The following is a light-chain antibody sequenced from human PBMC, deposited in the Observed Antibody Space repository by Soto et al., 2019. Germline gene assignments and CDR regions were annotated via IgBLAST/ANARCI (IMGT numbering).Light chain of an antibody. J-gene: IGLJ3*02. V-gene: IGLV2-14*01. CDR3: SSYTSSSTRV. Sequence: QSVLTQPASVSGSPGQSITISCTGTSSDVGGYNYVSWYQQHPGKAPKLMIYEVSNRPSGVSNRFSGSKSGNTASLTISGLQAEAEADYYCSSYTSSSTRVFGGGTKVTVL. CDR2: EVS. CDR1: SSDVGGYNY.